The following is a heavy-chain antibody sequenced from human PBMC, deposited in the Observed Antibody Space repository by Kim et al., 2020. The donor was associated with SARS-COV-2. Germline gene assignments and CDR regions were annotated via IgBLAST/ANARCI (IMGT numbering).Heavy chain of an antibody. J-gene: IGHJ6*02. V-gene: IGHV1-3*01. CDR1: GYTFTSYA. Sequence: ASVKVSCKASGYTFTSYAMHWVRQAPGQRLEWMGWINAGNGNTKYSQKFQGRVTITRDTSASTAYMELSSLRSEDTAVYYCARLTTTPNYYYYGMDVWGQGTTVTVSS. CDR2: INAGNGNT. D-gene: IGHD1-26*01. CDR3: ARLTTTPNYYYYGMDV.